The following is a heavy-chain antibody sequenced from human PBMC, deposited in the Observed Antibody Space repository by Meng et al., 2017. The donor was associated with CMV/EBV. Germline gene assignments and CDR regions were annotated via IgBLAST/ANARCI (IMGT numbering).Heavy chain of an antibody. CDR2: INTDGSFT. CDR1: GFTFSHYW. Sequence: EAQLVESGGGLVQPGGSLGLSCEDSGFTFSHYWMQWVRQVPGEGPVWVSRINTDGSFTSYADSVKGRFTISRDNAKNTLYLHMHGLRVDDSAVYYCGRDLTGERDQWGQGTLVTVSS. D-gene: IGHD7-27*01. V-gene: IGHV3-74*03. J-gene: IGHJ4*02. CDR3: GRDLTGERDQ.